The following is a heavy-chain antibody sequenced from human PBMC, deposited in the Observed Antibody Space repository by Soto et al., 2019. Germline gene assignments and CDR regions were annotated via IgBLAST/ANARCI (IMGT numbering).Heavy chain of an antibody. CDR2: ISSSSSYI. Sequence: GGSLRLSCAASGFTFSSYSMNWVRQAPGKGLEWVSSISSSSSYIYYADSVKGRFTISRDSAKNSLYLQMNSLRAEDTAVYYCARAFDSSSPFDYWGQGTLVTVSS. V-gene: IGHV3-21*01. CDR3: ARAFDSSSPFDY. CDR1: GFTFSSYS. D-gene: IGHD6-13*01. J-gene: IGHJ4*02.